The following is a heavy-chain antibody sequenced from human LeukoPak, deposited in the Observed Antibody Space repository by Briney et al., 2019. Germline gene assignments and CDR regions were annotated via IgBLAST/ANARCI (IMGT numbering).Heavy chain of an antibody. Sequence: GGSLRLSCAASGFTFSSYGMSWVRQAPGKGLEWVSAISGSGGSTYYADSVKGRFTISRDNSKNTLYLQMNSLRAEDTAVYYCAKDTRWLPRIFDYWGQGTLVTVSS. D-gene: IGHD5-24*01. CDR2: ISGSGGST. V-gene: IGHV3-23*01. CDR3: AKDTRWLPRIFDY. CDR1: GFTFSSYG. J-gene: IGHJ4*02.